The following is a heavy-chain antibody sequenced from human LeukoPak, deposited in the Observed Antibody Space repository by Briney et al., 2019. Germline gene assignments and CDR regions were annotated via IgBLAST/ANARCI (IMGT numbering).Heavy chain of an antibody. CDR1: GYTFTSYG. J-gene: IGHJ4*02. CDR2: ISAYNGNT. V-gene: IGHV1-18*01. Sequence: ASVKVSCKASGYTFTSYGISWVRQAPGQGLEWMGWISAYNGNTNYAQKLQGRVTMTTDTSTSTAYMELRSLRSDDTAVYYCARVVYCSGGSCYHSFDYWGQGTLVTVSS. D-gene: IGHD2-15*01. CDR3: ARVVYCSGGSCYHSFDY.